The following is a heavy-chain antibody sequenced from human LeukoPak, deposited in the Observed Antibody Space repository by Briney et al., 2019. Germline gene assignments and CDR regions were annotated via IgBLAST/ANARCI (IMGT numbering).Heavy chain of an antibody. V-gene: IGHV5-51*01. CDR3: ARQQYYYDSSGYFQSRQGYYFDY. CDR2: IYPGDSDT. J-gene: IGHJ4*02. D-gene: IGHD3-22*01. CDR1: GYSFSNYW. Sequence: GESLKISCKGSGYSFSNYWIGWVRQMPGKGLEWMGIIYPGDSDTRYSPSFQGQVTISADKSISTAYLQWSSLKASDTAMYYCARQQYYYDSSGYFQSRQGYYFDYWGQGTLVTVSS.